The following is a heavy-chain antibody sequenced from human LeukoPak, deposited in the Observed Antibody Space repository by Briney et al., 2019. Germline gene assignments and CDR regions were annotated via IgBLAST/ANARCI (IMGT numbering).Heavy chain of an antibody. Sequence: GGSLRLSCAASGFTVSSNYMSWVCQAPGKGLEWVSVIYSGGSTYYADSVKGRFTISRDNAKNSVFLQMNNLRAEDTAIYYCARRGYHDSSGYDYWGQGTLVTVSS. CDR2: IYSGGST. CDR1: GFTVSSNY. CDR3: ARRGYHDSSGYDY. V-gene: IGHV3-53*01. D-gene: IGHD3-22*01. J-gene: IGHJ4*02.